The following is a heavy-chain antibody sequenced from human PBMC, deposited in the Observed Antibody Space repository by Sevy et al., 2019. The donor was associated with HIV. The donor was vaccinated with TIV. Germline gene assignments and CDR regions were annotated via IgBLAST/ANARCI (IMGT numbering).Heavy chain of an antibody. V-gene: IGHV3-30-3*01. D-gene: IGHD3-22*01. CDR3: ARPSSGYYSDY. Sequence: GGSLRLSCAASGFTFSSYAMHWVRQAPGKGLEWVAVISYDGSNKYYADSAKGRFTISRDNSKNTLYLQMNSLRAEDTAVYYCARPSSGYYSDYWGQGTLVTVSS. J-gene: IGHJ4*02. CDR1: GFTFSSYA. CDR2: ISYDGSNK.